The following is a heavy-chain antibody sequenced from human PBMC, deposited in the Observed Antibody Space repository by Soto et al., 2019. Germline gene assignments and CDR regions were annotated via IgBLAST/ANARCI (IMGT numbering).Heavy chain of an antibody. Sequence: PSETGSLADTVSGGSIGSSYWSWIRQPPGKGLESIGHIYYPGSTSYNPSLKGRVTMSIDTSENQFSLKLRSGTAAETAVYYCARHYFDSSGYYFALGLDVWGQGTTVT. CDR3: ARHYFDSSGYYFALGLDV. V-gene: IGHV4-59*01. CDR1: GGSIGSSY. CDR2: IYYPGST. D-gene: IGHD3-22*01. J-gene: IGHJ6*02.